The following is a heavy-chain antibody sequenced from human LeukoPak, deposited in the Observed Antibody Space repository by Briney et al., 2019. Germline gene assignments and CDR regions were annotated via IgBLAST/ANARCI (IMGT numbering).Heavy chain of an antibody. CDR2: ISYDGSNK. Sequence: GRSLRLSCAASGFTFSSYGIHWVRQAPGKGLEWVAVISYDGSNKYYADSVKGRFTLSRDNSKNTLYLQMNSLRAEDTAVYYCARDSGFSGTQRGEYWGQGTLVTVSS. V-gene: IGHV3-30*03. D-gene: IGHD3/OR15-3a*01. J-gene: IGHJ4*02. CDR1: GFTFSSYG. CDR3: ARDSGFSGTQRGEY.